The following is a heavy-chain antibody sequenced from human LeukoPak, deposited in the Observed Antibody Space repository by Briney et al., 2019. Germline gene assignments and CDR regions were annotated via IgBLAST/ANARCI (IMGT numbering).Heavy chain of an antibody. J-gene: IGHJ4*02. CDR1: GFTFSTYA. CDR2: IRGSGGTT. CDR3: AKVFVDTALVKKYYFDY. D-gene: IGHD5-18*01. V-gene: IGHV3-23*01. Sequence: GGSLRLSCGASGFTFSTYAMGWVRQAPGKGLEWVSSIRGSGGTTYYADSVKGRFTISRDNSNSTLYLQMNSLRAEDTDIYYCAKVFVDTALVKKYYFDYWGQGTLVTVSS.